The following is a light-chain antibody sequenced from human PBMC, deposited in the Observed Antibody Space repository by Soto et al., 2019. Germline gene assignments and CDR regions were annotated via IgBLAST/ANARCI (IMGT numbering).Light chain of an antibody. Sequence: EMVLTQSPAPLSLSPGERATLSCRASQSVSNFLAWYQQRPGQAPRLLRYGASNRATGTPARVSGSGSGTDFALTISSLAPEDSAVYYWQQRYNRLTFGGGTNVEIK. CDR2: GAS. CDR3: QQRYNRLT. J-gene: IGKJ4*01. V-gene: IGKV3-11*01. CDR1: QSVSNF.